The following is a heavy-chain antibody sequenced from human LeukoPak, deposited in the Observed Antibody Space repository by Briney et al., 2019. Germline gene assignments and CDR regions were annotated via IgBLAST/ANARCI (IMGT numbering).Heavy chain of an antibody. Sequence: TGGSLRLSCAASGFTFSSYGMNWVRQAPGKGLEWVSYISSSGSTIYYADSVKGRFTISRDNAKNSLYLQMNSLRAEDTAVYYCAELGITMIGGAWGKGTTVTISS. D-gene: IGHD3-10*02. CDR1: GFTFSSYG. CDR3: AELGITMIGGA. V-gene: IGHV3-48*04. J-gene: IGHJ6*04. CDR2: ISSSGSTI.